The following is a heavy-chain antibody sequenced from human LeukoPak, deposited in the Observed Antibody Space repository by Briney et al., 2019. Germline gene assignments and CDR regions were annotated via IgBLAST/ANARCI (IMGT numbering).Heavy chain of an antibody. D-gene: IGHD3-3*01. CDR2: IYYSGST. Sequence: SETLSLTRTVSVGSISSYYWSWLRQPPGKGLEWIGYIYYSGSTKYKPSLKSRVTISVVTSKNQYSPKLSSVTAADTAVYYCARGRFLDAFDIWGQGTMVTVSS. J-gene: IGHJ3*02. CDR3: ARGRFLDAFDI. V-gene: IGHV4-59*01. CDR1: VGSISSYY.